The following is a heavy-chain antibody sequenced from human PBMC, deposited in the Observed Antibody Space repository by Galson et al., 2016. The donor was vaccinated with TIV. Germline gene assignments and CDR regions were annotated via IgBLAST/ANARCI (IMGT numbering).Heavy chain of an antibody. D-gene: IGHD1-26*01. Sequence: SVKVSCKASGFDFIYSAIHWVRQAPGQRLEWMGWINAGNGNTKYSQNFRTGIIISRDTSASTVYMQLNSLTSEDTAVYFCTRDAAGPATKHFDFWGQGTLVTVSS. CDR3: TRDAAGPATKHFDF. J-gene: IGHJ4*02. CDR2: INAGNGNT. CDR1: GFDFIYSA. V-gene: IGHV1-3*01.